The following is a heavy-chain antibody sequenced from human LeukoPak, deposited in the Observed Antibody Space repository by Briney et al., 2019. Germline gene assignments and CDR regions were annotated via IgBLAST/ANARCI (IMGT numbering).Heavy chain of an antibody. V-gene: IGHV3-30*02. CDR1: GFTFNHFA. J-gene: IGHJ4*02. D-gene: IGHD6-13*01. Sequence: GGSLRLSCAASGFTFNHFAMHWVRQAPGKGLEWVAFIRYDGSSKYYADSVKGRFTISRDNSKNTLYLQMNSLRAEDTAVYYCAKVAEYSSSFGYWGQGTLVTVSS. CDR2: IRYDGSSK. CDR3: AKVAEYSSSFGY.